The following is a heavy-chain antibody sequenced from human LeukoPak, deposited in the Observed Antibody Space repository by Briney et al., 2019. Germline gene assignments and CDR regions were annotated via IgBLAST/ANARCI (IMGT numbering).Heavy chain of an antibody. D-gene: IGHD4-17*01. Sequence: GGSLRLSCAASGFTVSSNYMSWVRQAPGKGLEWVSAISGSGGSTYYADSVKGRFTISRDNSKNTLYLQMNSLRAEDTAVYYCAKNPQAGTLRPFDYWGQGTLVTVSS. CDR3: AKNPQAGTLRPFDY. CDR1: GFTVSSNY. J-gene: IGHJ4*02. V-gene: IGHV3-23*01. CDR2: ISGSGGST.